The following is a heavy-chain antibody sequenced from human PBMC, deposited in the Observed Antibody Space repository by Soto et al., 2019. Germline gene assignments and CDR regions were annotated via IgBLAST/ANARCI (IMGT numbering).Heavy chain of an antibody. Sequence: ASVRVSCKVSGYTMRELSMHWVRQAPGKGLEWMGGFDPEDGETTYAQKFQGRVTMTEDTSTDTAYMELSSLRSDDTAVYYCATAILLYGMDVWGQGTTVTVSS. J-gene: IGHJ6*02. D-gene: IGHD2-21*01. CDR1: GYTMRELS. CDR2: FDPEDGET. CDR3: ATAILLYGMDV. V-gene: IGHV1-24*01.